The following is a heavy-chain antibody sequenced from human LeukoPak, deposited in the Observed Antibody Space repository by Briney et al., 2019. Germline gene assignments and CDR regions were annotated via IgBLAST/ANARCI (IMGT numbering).Heavy chain of an antibody. J-gene: IGHJ5*02. CDR1: GGSFSGNY. D-gene: IGHD3-10*01. CDR3: ARVVRGEPNWFDP. V-gene: IGHV4-34*01. CDR2: INHGGST. Sequence: SETLSLTCAVYGGSFSGNYWSWIRQPPGKGLEWIGEINHGGSTNYTPSLKSRVTISVDTSKNQFSLKVRAVTAADTAVYYRARVVRGEPNWFDPWGQGTLVTVSS.